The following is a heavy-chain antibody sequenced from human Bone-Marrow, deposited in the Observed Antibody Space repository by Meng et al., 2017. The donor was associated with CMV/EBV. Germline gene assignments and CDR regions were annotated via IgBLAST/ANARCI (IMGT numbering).Heavy chain of an antibody. V-gene: IGHV4-61*01. J-gene: IGHJ4*01. CDR1: GGSVSSGSYY. CDR2: IYYSGST. CDR3: ARVKGILTGTLDY. D-gene: IGHD3-9*01. Sequence: ESLKISCTVSGGSVSSGSYYWSWIRQPPGKGLEWIGYIYYSGSTNYNPSLKSRVTISVDTSKNQFSLKLSSVTAADTAVYYCARVKGILTGTLDYWGQGTLVTVS.